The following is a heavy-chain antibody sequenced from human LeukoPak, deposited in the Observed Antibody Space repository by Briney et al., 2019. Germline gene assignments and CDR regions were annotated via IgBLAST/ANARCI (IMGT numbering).Heavy chain of an antibody. CDR3: AREMGVVTAHGIDV. D-gene: IGHD4-23*01. J-gene: IGHJ6*02. CDR2: IYYSGST. CDR1: GGSISSISSNNYH. Sequence: SETLSLTCIVSGGSISSISSNNYHWGWIRQPPGKGLEWIGSIYYSGSTYYNPSLKSRVTISVDTSKNQFSLKLSSVTTADTALYYCAREMGVVTAHGIDVWGQGTTVTVSS. V-gene: IGHV4-39*02.